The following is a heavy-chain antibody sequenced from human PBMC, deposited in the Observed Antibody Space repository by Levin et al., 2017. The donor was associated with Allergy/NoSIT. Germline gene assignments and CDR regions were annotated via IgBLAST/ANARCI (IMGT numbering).Heavy chain of an antibody. Sequence: KIGESLKISCKGSGYTFPSYWIGWVRQMPEKGLEWMGIIYPGDSDTRYSPSFQGQVTISVDKSISTAYLQWSSLKASATAIYYCVRPRRRALRYDAFDIWGQGTMVTVSS. CDR2: IYPGDSDT. J-gene: IGHJ3*02. V-gene: IGHV5-51*01. CDR1: GYTFPSYW. CDR3: VRPRRRALRYDAFDI. D-gene: IGHD3-16*02.